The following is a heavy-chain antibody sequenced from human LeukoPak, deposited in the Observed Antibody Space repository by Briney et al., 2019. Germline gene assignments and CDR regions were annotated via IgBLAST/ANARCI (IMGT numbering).Heavy chain of an antibody. D-gene: IGHD1-26*01. CDR2: INSDGSST. J-gene: IGHJ3*02. CDR3: ARTTSMSYVGDAFDI. V-gene: IGHV3-74*01. Sequence: GGSLRLSCAASGFTFSTYWMHWVRQAPGKGLVWVSRINSDGSSTTYADSVKGRFTISRDNAKNTLYLQMNSLRAEDTAVYYCARTTSMSYVGDAFDIWGQGTMVTVSS. CDR1: GFTFSTYW.